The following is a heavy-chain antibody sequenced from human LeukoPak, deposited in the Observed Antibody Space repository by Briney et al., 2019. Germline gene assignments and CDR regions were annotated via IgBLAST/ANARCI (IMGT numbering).Heavy chain of an antibody. Sequence: GGSLRRSCSGSGFTFSSHPMHWVRQAPGKGLEYVSAISFDGRSTYYADSVKGRFTISRDNFKNTLYLQMSSLRVEDTAVYYCVKALYDSGGYYYAYWGQGTLVTVSS. CDR2: ISFDGRST. D-gene: IGHD3-22*01. CDR3: VKALYDSGGYYYAY. J-gene: IGHJ4*02. CDR1: GFTFSSHP. V-gene: IGHV3-64D*06.